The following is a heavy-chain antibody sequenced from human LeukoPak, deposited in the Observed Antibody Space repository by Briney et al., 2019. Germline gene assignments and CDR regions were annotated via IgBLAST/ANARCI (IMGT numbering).Heavy chain of an antibody. Sequence: PSETQSLTCTVSGGSISSYYWSWIRQPPGKGLEWIGYIYYSGSTNYNPSLKSRVTISVDTSKNQFSLKLSSVTAADTAVYYCAIAVVEEDDDNAFYYYYYMDVWGKG. CDR2: IYYSGST. CDR3: AIAVVEEDDDNAFYYYYYMDV. V-gene: IGHV4-59*01. D-gene: IGHD2-21*01. CDR1: GGSISSYY. J-gene: IGHJ6*03.